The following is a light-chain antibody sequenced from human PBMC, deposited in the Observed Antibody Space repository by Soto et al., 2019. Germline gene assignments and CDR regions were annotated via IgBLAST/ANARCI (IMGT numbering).Light chain of an antibody. J-gene: IGLJ3*02. CDR2: SNN. CDR1: SSNIGSNT. CDR3: AAWDDSLNGVV. V-gene: IGLV1-44*01. Sequence: QSALTQRPSASGTPGQRVTISCSGSSSNIGSNTVNWYQQLPGTAPKVLIYSNNQRPSGVPDRFSGSKSGTSASLAISGLQSEDEADYYCAAWDDSLNGVVFGVGTKDTVL.